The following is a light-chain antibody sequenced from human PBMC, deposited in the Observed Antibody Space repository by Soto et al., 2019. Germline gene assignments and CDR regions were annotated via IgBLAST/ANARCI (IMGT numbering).Light chain of an antibody. Sequence: EIVLTQSPGTLSLSPGERSTLPCRTSHSVESTQLAWYQQKPGQAPRLLIYGASGRATGIPDRFGGSGSGTDFTLTISRLEPEDFAVYYCQHYGDSRTFGQGTKVDIK. J-gene: IGKJ1*01. CDR1: HSVESTQ. CDR2: GAS. V-gene: IGKV3-20*01. CDR3: QHYGDSRT.